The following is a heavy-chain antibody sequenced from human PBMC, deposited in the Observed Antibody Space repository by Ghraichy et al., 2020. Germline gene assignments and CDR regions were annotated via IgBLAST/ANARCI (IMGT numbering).Heavy chain of an antibody. J-gene: IGHJ4*02. CDR1: GFTFSSYA. D-gene: IGHD2-8*01. CDR3: AKDDDCTNGVCYTAAGDY. Sequence: GGSLRLSCAASGFTFSSYAMSWVRQAPGKGLEWVSAISGSGGSTYYADSVKGRFTISRDNSKNTLYLQMNSLRAEDTAVYYCAKDDDCTNGVCYTAAGDYWGQGTLVTVSS. CDR2: ISGSGGST. V-gene: IGHV3-23*01.